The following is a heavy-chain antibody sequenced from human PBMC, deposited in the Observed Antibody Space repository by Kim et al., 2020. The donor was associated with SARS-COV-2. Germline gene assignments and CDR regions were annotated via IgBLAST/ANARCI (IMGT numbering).Heavy chain of an antibody. CDR3: ARDSVWYAFDI. Sequence: TYYNPSLKSRVTISVDTSKNQFSLKLSSVTAADTAVYYCARDSVWYAFDIWGQGTMVTVSS. J-gene: IGHJ3*02. V-gene: IGHV4-31*02. CDR2: T. D-gene: IGHD3-16*01.